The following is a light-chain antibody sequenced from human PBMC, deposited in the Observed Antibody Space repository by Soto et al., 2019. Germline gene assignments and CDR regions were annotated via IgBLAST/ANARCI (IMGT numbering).Light chain of an antibody. CDR3: QQRSNWPLT. CDR2: DAS. V-gene: IGKV3-11*01. CDR1: QSVSSY. J-gene: IGKJ4*01. Sequence: EIVLTQSPATLSLSPGERASRSCRASQSVSSYLAWYQQKPGQAPRLLIYDASNRATGIPARFSGSGSGTDFTLNTSIIETEDFAVYYCQQRSNWPLTFGGGTKVDIK.